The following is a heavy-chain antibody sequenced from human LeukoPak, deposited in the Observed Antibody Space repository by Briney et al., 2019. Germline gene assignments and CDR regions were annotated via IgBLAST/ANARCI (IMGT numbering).Heavy chain of an antibody. V-gene: IGHV1-46*03. J-gene: IGHJ4*02. Sequence: ASVKVSCKASGYIFTSYYMHWVRQAPGQGLEWMGIINPSGGSTSYAQKFQGRVTMTRDTSTSTVYMELSSLRSEDTAVYYCARDLYCSGGSCLYYFDYWGQGTLVTVSS. D-gene: IGHD2-15*01. CDR1: GYIFTSYY. CDR2: INPSGGST. CDR3: ARDLYCSGGSCLYYFDY.